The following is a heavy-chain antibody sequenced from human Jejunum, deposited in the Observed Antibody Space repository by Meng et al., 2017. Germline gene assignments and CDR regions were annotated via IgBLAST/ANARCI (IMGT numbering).Heavy chain of an antibody. V-gene: IGHV3-23*01. CDR1: GFTFSSYA. D-gene: IGHD3-22*01. CDR3: AKDRGGIYDSSGSIFDY. CDR2: ISGSGGST. J-gene: IGHJ4*02. Sequence: GGSLRLSCAASGFTFSSYAMSWVRQAPGKGLEWVSAISGSGGSTYYADSVKGRFTISRDNSKNTLYLQMNSLRAEDTAVYYCAKDRGGIYDSSGSIFDYWGQGTPVTVSS.